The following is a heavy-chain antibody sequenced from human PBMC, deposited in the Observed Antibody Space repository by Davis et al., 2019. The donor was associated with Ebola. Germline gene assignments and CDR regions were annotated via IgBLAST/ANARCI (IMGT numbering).Heavy chain of an antibody. Sequence: PGGSLRLSCAASGFPFSNYAMGWVRQAPGRGLEWVSTISGSGGSTYYADSVKGRFTISRDNAKNSLFLQMNSLRDEDTAVYYCVVGARWPGYWGQGTLVTVSS. J-gene: IGHJ4*02. V-gene: IGHV3-23*01. CDR2: ISGSGGST. CDR1: GFPFSNYA. D-gene: IGHD1-26*01. CDR3: VVGARWPGY.